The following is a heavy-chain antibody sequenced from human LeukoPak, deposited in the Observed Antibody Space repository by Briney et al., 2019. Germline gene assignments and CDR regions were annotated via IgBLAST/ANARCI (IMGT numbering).Heavy chain of an antibody. D-gene: IGHD3-3*01. CDR3: AKDARITIFGVVQFSAIVYFDY. J-gene: IGHJ4*02. CDR1: GFTFSSYA. Sequence: GGSLRLSCAASGFTFSSYAMGWVGQAPGRGLEWVSALSSSGIHIYYADSVKGRFTISRDNSRNTLYLQMNSLRAEDTAVYYCAKDARITIFGVVQFSAIVYFDYWGQGTLVTVSS. V-gene: IGHV3-23*01. CDR2: LSSSGIHI.